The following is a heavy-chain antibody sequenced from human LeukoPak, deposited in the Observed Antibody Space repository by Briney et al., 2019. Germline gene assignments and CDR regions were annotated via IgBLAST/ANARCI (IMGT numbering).Heavy chain of an antibody. CDR2: IIPILGTA. D-gene: IGHD1-7*01. CDR1: GGTFSSYA. V-gene: IGHV1-69*13. Sequence: SVKVSCKASGGTFSSYAISWVRQAPGQGLEWMGGIIPILGTANYAQKFQGRVTITADESTSTAYMELSSLRSEDTAVYYCARDLGITGTTGWFDPWGQGTLVTVSS. CDR3: ARDLGITGTTGWFDP. J-gene: IGHJ5*02.